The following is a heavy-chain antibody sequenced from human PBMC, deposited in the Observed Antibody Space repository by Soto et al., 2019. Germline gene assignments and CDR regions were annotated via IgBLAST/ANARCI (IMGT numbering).Heavy chain of an antibody. J-gene: IGHJ6*02. Sequence: SETLSLTCTVSGGSISSYYWSWIRQPPGKGLEWIGCIYYSGSTNYNPSLKSRVTISVDTSRNRFSLNLSSATAADTAVYYCARENLRSGMDVWGQGTTVTVSS. CDR1: GGSISSYY. CDR2: IYYSGST. V-gene: IGHV4-59*01. CDR3: ARENLRSGMDV. D-gene: IGHD5-12*01.